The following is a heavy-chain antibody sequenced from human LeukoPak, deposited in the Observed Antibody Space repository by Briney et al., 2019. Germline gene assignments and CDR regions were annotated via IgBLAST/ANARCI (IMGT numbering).Heavy chain of an antibody. Sequence: PGGYLRLYCAASGFTFSSYAMHWVRQAPGKGLEWVAVISYDGSNKYYADSVKGRFTISRDNSKNTLYLQMNSLRAEDTAVYYCARALDSSSWYGVDYWGQGTLVTVSS. CDR2: ISYDGSNK. J-gene: IGHJ4*02. CDR1: GFTFSSYA. D-gene: IGHD6-13*01. V-gene: IGHV3-30-3*01. CDR3: ARALDSSSWYGVDY.